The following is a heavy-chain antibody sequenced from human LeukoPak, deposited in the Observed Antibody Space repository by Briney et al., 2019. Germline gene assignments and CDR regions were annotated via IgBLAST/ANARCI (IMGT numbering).Heavy chain of an antibody. CDR2: ISYDGSNK. J-gene: IGHJ4*02. CDR3: AREDCTIGAVCSSLLDH. Sequence: QPGRSLRLSCAASGFTFSSYAMYWVRQAPGKGLEWVAVISYDGSNKYYADSVKGRFTISRDNSKNTLYLQMNNLRAEDTAVYYCAREDCTIGAVCSSLLDHWGRGTLVTVSS. V-gene: IGHV3-30-3*01. D-gene: IGHD2-8*01. CDR1: GFTFSSYA.